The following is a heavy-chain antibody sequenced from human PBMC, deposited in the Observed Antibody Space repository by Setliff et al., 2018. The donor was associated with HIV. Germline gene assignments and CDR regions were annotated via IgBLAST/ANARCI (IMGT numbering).Heavy chain of an antibody. J-gene: IGHJ4*02. Sequence: GASVKVSCKASGYTFTSYYFHWVRQAPGQGLEWMGVINPNGGTTNYARKFQGRVTMTRDTSTNTVYMELSSLRSEDTAVYYCARMSGSVNYAVPDPLIDHWGQGTLVTVSS. CDR1: GYTFTSYY. V-gene: IGHV1-46*01. D-gene: IGHD3-3*01. CDR3: ARMSGSVNYAVPDPLIDH. CDR2: INPNGGTT.